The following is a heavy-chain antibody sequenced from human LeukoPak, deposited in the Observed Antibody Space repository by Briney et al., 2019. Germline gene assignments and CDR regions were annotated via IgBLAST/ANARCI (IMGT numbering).Heavy chain of an antibody. CDR2: IYHSGST. CDR3: ARGGYDY. J-gene: IGHJ4*02. V-gene: IGHV4-4*02. D-gene: IGHD3-16*01. CDR1: GGSISSSNW. Sequence: ASETLSLTCAVSGGSISSSNWWSWVRQPPGKGLEWIGEIYHSGSTNYNPSLKSRVTISVDTPKNQFALKLSSVTAADTAVYYCARGGYDYWGQGTLVTVSS.